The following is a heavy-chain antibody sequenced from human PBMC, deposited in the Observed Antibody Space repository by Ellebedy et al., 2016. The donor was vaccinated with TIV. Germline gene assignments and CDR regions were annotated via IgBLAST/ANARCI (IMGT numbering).Heavy chain of an antibody. CDR3: ARGGCSSCYIVS. CDR1: GDSIRNDH. V-gene: IGHV4-59*01. J-gene: IGHJ4*02. Sequence: MPGGSLRLSCTVSGDSIRNDHWGWIRQSPEKGLEWLGFIRDDGYIDYNPSLAGRVTVSVDPSKKQVSLNLRSMTPADTAVYYCARGGCSSCYIVSWGQGTQVTVSS. CDR2: IRDDGYI. D-gene: IGHD3-22*01.